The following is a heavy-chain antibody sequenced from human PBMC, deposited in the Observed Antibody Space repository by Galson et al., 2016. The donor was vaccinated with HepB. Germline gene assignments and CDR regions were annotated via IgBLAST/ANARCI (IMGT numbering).Heavy chain of an antibody. V-gene: IGHV3-23*01. J-gene: IGHJ6*02. CDR1: GLTFSIYT. CDR3: ATWGPSDNYYYYGMDV. CDR2: IRAGGGSS. D-gene: IGHD3-16*01. Sequence: SLRLSCAVSGLTFSIYTMNWVRQAPGKGLEWVSSIRAGGGSSHYADSVKGRSTTSRDNSKHTMSLEMYSMRAEDTAVYYCATWGPSDNYYYYGMDVWGQGTTVTCSS.